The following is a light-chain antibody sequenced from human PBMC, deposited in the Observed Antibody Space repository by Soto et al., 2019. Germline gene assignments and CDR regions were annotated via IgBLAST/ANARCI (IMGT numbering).Light chain of an antibody. CDR1: SSDVGGYDF. V-gene: IGLV2-11*01. Sequence: QSALTQPRSVSGPPGQSVTISCTGSSSDVGGYDFVSWYQQHPGKAPKLMISDVSERPSGVPDRFSGSKSANTASLTISGLQAEDEADYYCCSYAVTYTLVFGGGTKLTVL. CDR2: DVS. J-gene: IGLJ3*02. CDR3: CSYAVTYTLV.